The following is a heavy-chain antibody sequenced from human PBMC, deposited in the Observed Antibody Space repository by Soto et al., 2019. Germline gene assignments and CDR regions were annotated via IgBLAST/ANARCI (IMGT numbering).Heavy chain of an antibody. CDR1: GGCISSSSYY. CDR2: IYYSGST. Sequence: KTSETLSLTCTVSGGCISSSSYYWGWIRQPPGKGLEWIGSIYYSGSTYYNPSLKSRVTISVDTSKNQFSLKLSSVTAADTAVYYCASQGSEQRLAHANHYWSPATLVTVFS. D-gene: IGHD6-25*01. CDR3: ASQGSEQRLAHANHY. J-gene: IGHJ4*02. V-gene: IGHV4-39*01.